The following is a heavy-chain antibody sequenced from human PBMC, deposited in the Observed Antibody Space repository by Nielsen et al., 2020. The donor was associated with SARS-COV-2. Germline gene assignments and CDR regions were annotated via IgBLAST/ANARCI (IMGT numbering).Heavy chain of an antibody. CDR1: GYTFTGYY. V-gene: IGHV1-2*02. J-gene: IGHJ6*02. CDR3: AREVYVSYDGSGYSYGMDV. D-gene: IGHD3-22*01. Sequence: ASVKVSCKASGYTFTGYYMHWVRQATGQGLEWMGWINPNSGGTHYAQKFQGRVTMTRDTSISTAYMELSRLRSDDTAVYFCAREVYVSYDGSGYSYGMDVWGQGTTVTVSS. CDR2: INPNSGGT.